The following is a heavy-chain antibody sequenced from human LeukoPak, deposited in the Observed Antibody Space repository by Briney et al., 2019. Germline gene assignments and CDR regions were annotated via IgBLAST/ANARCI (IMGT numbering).Heavy chain of an antibody. CDR2: INYSRST. J-gene: IGHJ5*01. Sequence: PSENLSRTGTGSGGTISSYYWSWIRQPPGKGLEGFGNINYSRSTNYNTSLNSRVIITVDTFRNHFSVQLSPVTAATAAVYYWARDPGSSFTNWFDPWGQGTLVTVSS. V-gene: IGHV4-59*01. CDR1: GGTISSYY. D-gene: IGHD6-13*01. CDR3: ARDPGSSFTNWFDP.